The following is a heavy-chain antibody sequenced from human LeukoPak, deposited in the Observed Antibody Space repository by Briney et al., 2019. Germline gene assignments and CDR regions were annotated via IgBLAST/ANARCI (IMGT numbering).Heavy chain of an antibody. CDR2: IYYSGIT. J-gene: IGHJ4*02. V-gene: IGHV4-39*01. CDR3: ARLRVTTGFDY. Sequence: SETLSLTCTVSDGSITRSSYYWGWIRQTLGEGLDWIGSIYYSGITYYNPSLQGRVTMSVDTSKNQFSLKLNSVTVADTAVYYCARLRVTTGFDYWDQGIPVTVSS. D-gene: IGHD2-21*02. CDR1: DGSITRSSYY.